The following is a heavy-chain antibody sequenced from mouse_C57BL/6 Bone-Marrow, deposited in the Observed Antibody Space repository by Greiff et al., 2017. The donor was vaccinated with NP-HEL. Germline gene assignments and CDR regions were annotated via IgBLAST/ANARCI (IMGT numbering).Heavy chain of an antibody. V-gene: IGHV5-17*01. CDR3: ARSQLRLLFAY. D-gene: IGHD3-2*02. CDR1: GFTFSDYG. Sequence: EVKLVESGGGLVKPGGSLKLSCAASGFTFSDYGMHWVRQAPEKGLEWVAYISSGSSTIYYADTVKGRFTISRDNAKNTLFLQMTSLRSEDTAMYYCARSQLRLLFAYWGQGTLVTVSA. J-gene: IGHJ3*01. CDR2: ISSGSSTI.